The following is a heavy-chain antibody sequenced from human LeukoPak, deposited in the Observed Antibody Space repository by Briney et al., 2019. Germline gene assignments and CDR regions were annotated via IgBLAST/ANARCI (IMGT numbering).Heavy chain of an antibody. CDR2: MNPNSGNT. CDR1: GHTFTGYY. CDR3: ARGRSGDFDY. J-gene: IGHJ4*02. Sequence: ASVKVSCKASGHTFTGYYMHWVRQATGQGLEWMGWMNPNSGNTGYAQKFQGRVTMTRNTSISTAYMELSSLRSEDTAVYYCARGRSGDFDYWGQGTLVAVSS. D-gene: IGHD1-26*01. V-gene: IGHV1-8*02.